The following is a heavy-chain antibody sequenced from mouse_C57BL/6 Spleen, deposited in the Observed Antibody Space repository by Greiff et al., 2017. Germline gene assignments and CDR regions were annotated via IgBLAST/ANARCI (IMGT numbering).Heavy chain of an antibody. CDR3: ARSGLLWPPWYFDV. V-gene: IGHV1-53*01. D-gene: IGHD2-1*01. CDR2: INPSNGGT. CDR1: GYTFTSYW. Sequence: QVQLQQPGTELVKPGASVKLSCKASGYTFTSYWMHWVKQRPGQGLEWIGNINPSNGGTNYNEKFKSKATLTVDKSSSTAYMQLSSLTSEDSAVYYCARSGLLWPPWYFDVWGTGTTVTVSS. J-gene: IGHJ1*03.